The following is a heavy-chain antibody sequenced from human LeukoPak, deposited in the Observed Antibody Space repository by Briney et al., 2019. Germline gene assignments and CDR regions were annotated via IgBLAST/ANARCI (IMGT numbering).Heavy chain of an antibody. CDR3: AAEVADSSSWTDYYYYYGMDV. CDR1: GFTFSSYS. Sequence: GGSLRLSCAASGFTFSSYSMNWVRQAPGKGLEWVSSISSSSSYIYYADSVKGRFTISRDNAKNSLYLQMNSLRAEDTAVYYCAAEVADSSSWTDYYYYYGMDVWGQGTTVTVSS. J-gene: IGHJ6*02. V-gene: IGHV3-21*01. CDR2: ISSSSSYI. D-gene: IGHD6-13*01.